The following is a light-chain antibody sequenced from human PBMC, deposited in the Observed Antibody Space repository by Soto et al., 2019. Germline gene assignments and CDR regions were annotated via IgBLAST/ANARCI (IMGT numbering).Light chain of an antibody. CDR3: QQYNAN. CDR1: QNITKW. CDR2: DAS. V-gene: IGKV1-5*01. J-gene: IGKJ1*01. Sequence: DIQMTQSPSTLSASVGDRATITCRASQNITKWLAWYQQKPGKAPKVLIYDASNLHSGVPSRFSGSGSGTEFTLSISSLQPDDFATYYCQQYNANFGQGTKVDIK.